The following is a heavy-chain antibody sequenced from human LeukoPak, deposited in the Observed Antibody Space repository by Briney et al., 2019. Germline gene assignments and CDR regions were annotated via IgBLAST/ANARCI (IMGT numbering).Heavy chain of an antibody. Sequence: PGGSLRLSCAASGFTFSSYAMSWVRQAPGKGLEWVSAISGSGGSTYYADSVKGRFTISRDNSKNTLYLQMNSLRAEDTAVYYCARDVRKVVVVAAAYWGQGTLVTVSS. V-gene: IGHV3-23*01. D-gene: IGHD2-15*01. CDR1: GFTFSSYA. CDR3: ARDVRKVVVVAAAY. CDR2: ISGSGGST. J-gene: IGHJ4*02.